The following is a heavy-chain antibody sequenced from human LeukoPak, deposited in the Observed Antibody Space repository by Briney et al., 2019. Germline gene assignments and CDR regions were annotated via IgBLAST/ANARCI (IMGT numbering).Heavy chain of an antibody. CDR2: INPNSGGT. V-gene: IGHV1-2*02. Sequence: GASVTVSFKASGYTFTGYYMHWVRQAPGQGLEWMGWINPNSGGTNYAQKFQGRVTITRDTSISTAYMELSRLRSDDTAVYYCAREHSYYGSGSYYNWFDPWGQGTLVTVSS. J-gene: IGHJ5*02. CDR1: GYTFTGYY. D-gene: IGHD3-10*01. CDR3: AREHSYYGSGSYYNWFDP.